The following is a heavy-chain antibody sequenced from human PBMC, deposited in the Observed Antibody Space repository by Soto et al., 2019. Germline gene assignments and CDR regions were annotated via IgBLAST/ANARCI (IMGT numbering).Heavy chain of an antibody. V-gene: IGHV5-51*01. J-gene: IGHJ4*02. D-gene: IGHD2-21*02. CDR2: IYPGDSDT. CDR3: ARHISDCGGDCPFDY. Sequence: GESLKISCNGFGYTFTSYWIGWVRQMPWKGLEWMGIIYPGDSDTRYSPSFQGQVTLSADKSISTAYLQWSSLRASDTAIYYCARHISDCGGDCPFDYWGQGALVTVSS. CDR1: GYTFTSYW.